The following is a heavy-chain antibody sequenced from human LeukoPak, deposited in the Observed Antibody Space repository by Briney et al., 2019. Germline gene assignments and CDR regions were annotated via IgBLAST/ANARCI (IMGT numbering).Heavy chain of an antibody. J-gene: IGHJ4*02. V-gene: IGHV3-30*18. CDR3: AKDADRYCSSTSCHSPFDY. CDR2: ISYDGSNE. D-gene: IGHD2-2*01. CDR1: GFTFSSYG. Sequence: GGSLRLSCAASGFTFSSYGMHWVRQAPGKGLEWAAVISYDGSNEYYADSVKGRFTISRDNSKNTLYLQMNSLRAEDTAVYYCAKDADRYCSSTSCHSPFDYWGQGTLVTVSS.